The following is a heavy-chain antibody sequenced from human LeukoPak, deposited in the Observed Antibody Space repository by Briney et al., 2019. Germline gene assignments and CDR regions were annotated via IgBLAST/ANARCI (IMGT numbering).Heavy chain of an antibody. V-gene: IGHV3-7*04. Sequence: GGSLRLSCVRSGFTPSSYWMTWVRDGPGKGLEWVANIKDDGSEKYSVDSVKGRFTIARDNAKNSLYLQMSSLRADDTAGYYWARARIDYWGQGTLVTVSS. CDR3: ARARIDY. D-gene: IGHD1-14*01. J-gene: IGHJ4*02. CDR1: GFTPSSYW. CDR2: IKDDGSEK.